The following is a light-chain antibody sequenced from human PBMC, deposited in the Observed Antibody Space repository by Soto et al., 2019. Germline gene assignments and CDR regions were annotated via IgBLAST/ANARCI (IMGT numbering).Light chain of an antibody. Sequence: DIQMTQSPSTLSASVGDRVTITCRASQSISSWLAWYQQKPGKAPKLLIYKASSLESGVPSRFSGSGSGTEFTRTISSLQPDDFATYYCQQYNSYGTFGQGTKLEIK. CDR2: KAS. CDR3: QQYNSYGT. J-gene: IGKJ2*02. CDR1: QSISSW. V-gene: IGKV1-5*03.